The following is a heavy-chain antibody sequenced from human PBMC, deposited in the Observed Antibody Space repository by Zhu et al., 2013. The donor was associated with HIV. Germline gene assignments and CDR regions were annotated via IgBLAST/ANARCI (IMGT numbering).Heavy chain of an antibody. D-gene: IGHD3-3*01. V-gene: IGHV1-58*01. Sequence: QMQLVQSGPEVKKPGTSVYVSCKTSGFAFSSSTVQWVRQARGQGLEWMGWIAVATGNTNYAQTFQGRLTITRDMSTSTVYLHLGNLSSEDTAIYYCAADGRFLDWFVLGPGTLVTVSS. CDR2: IAVATGNT. CDR1: GFAFSSST. J-gene: IGHJ6*01. CDR3: AADGRFLDWFV.